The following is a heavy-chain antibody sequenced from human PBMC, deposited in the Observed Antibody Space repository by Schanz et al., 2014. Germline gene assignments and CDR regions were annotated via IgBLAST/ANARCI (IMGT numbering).Heavy chain of an antibody. V-gene: IGHV3-30*04. Sequence: QVQLVESGGGVVQPGRSLRLSCAASGFTFSSYALHWVRQAPGKGLEWVAFIPFDGSQKFYADSVKGRFTISRDNAKNSLYLQMNSLRAEDTAVYYCAKDKSQIAVTGHFDLWGQGTLVTVSA. CDR3: AKDKSQIAVTGHFDL. D-gene: IGHD6-19*01. CDR2: IPFDGSQK. J-gene: IGHJ4*02. CDR1: GFTFSSYA.